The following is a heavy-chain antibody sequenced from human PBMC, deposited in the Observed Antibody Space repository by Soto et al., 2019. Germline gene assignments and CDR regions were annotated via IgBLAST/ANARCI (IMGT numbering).Heavy chain of an antibody. D-gene: IGHD6-13*01. J-gene: IGHJ4*02. CDR3: ARVLEQQLVLALGY. CDR1: GYTFTSYA. V-gene: IGHV1-3*01. CDR2: INAGNGNT. Sequence: QVQLVQSGAEVKKPGASVKVSCKASGYTFTSYAMHWVRQAPGQRLEWMGWINAGNGNTKYSQKFQGRVTITRDTXXSTAEMELGSLRTEDTAVYYFARVLEQQLVLALGYWGQGTLVTVSS.